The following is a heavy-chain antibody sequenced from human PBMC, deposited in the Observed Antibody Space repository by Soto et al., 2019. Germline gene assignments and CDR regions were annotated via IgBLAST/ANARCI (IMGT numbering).Heavy chain of an antibody. CDR3: AREVGDCSSTSCYSRLDY. Sequence: GGSLRLSCAASGFTFSSYAMRWVRQAPGKGLEWVAVISYDGSNKYYADSVKGRFTISRDNSKNTLYLQMNSLRAEDTAVYYCAREVGDCSSTSCYSRLDYWGQGTLVTVSS. CDR1: GFTFSSYA. J-gene: IGHJ4*02. V-gene: IGHV3-30-3*01. CDR2: ISYDGSNK. D-gene: IGHD2-2*01.